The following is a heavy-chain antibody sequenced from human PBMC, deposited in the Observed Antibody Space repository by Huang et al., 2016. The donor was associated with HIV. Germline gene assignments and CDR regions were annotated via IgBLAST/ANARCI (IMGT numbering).Heavy chain of an antibody. J-gene: IGHJ4*02. CDR1: GFDFSAYA. D-gene: IGHD3-9*01. CDR2: ISLDGTNK. Sequence: QVHLVESGGGVVQPGGYLRLSCAVSGFDFSAYAIHWGRQAPGKGLEWVAVISLDGTNKYYADSVRGRFTISRDNSKNTLNLQMNRLRPDDTAIYFCARGYIMTGHFDYWGQGTLVTVSS. CDR3: ARGYIMTGHFDY. V-gene: IGHV3-30*04.